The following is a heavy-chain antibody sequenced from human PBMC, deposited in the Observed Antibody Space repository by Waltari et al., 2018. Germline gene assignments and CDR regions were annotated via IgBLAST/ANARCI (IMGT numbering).Heavy chain of an antibody. Sequence: QVQLVESGGGVVQPGRSLRLSCDASAFTFSSSALHWVRQPPGKGLEWVALIWYDGSNKYYADSVKGRFTISRDNSKNTLFLQMNSLRAEDTAVYYCARGEDITGTILLGDYWGQGTLVTVSS. CDR1: AFTFSSSA. V-gene: IGHV3-33*01. CDR3: ARGEDITGTILLGDY. J-gene: IGHJ4*02. CDR2: IWYDGSNK. D-gene: IGHD1-7*01.